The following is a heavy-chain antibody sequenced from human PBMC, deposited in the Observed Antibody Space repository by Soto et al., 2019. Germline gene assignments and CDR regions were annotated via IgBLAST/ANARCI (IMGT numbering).Heavy chain of an antibody. V-gene: IGHV1-46*01. CDR2: INPSDGDT. J-gene: IGHJ6*04. CDR1: GYTFTSYY. D-gene: IGHD6-13*01. Sequence: QVQLVQSGAEVKKPGASVKVSCKASGYTFTSYYMHWVRQAPGQGLVWMGIINPSDGDTSYPQQFLGRVTMTRDTSTSTVYMELRSLRSDDTAVYYCAKFRSSFGMDVLGEGTTVTVSS. CDR3: AKFRSSFGMDV.